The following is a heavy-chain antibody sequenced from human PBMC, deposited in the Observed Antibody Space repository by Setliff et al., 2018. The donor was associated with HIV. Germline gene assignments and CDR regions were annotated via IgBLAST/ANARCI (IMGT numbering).Heavy chain of an antibody. D-gene: IGHD3-16*01. CDR1: GGSISSTYYF. CDR2: IYYHGST. Sequence: SETLSLTCTVSGGSISSTYYFWGWIRQPPGKGLEWIGTIYYHGSTYYNPSLKSRVTISIDTSKNQFSLQLTSVTAADTAVYYCVNPSGAMGDFDSWGQGTLVTVSS. V-gene: IGHV4-39*01. CDR3: VNPSGAMGDFDS. J-gene: IGHJ4*02.